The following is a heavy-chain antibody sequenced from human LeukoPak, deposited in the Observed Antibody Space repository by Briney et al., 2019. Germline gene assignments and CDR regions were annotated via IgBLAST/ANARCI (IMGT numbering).Heavy chain of an antibody. CDR2: INPNSGGT. V-gene: IGHV1-2*02. Sequence: VASVKVSCKASGYTFTGYYMHWVRQAPGQGLEWMGWINPNSGGTNYAQKFQGRVTMTRDTSISTAYMELSRLRSDDTAVYYCASGGSGYSGYDYVDWFDPWGQGTLVTVPS. CDR1: GYTFTGYY. D-gene: IGHD5-12*01. J-gene: IGHJ5*02. CDR3: ASGGSGYSGYDYVDWFDP.